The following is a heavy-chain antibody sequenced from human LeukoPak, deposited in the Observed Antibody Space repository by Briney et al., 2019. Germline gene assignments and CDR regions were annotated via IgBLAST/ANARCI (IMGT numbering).Heavy chain of an antibody. J-gene: IGHJ2*01. CDR1: GFIFRDYY. Sequence: GGSLRLSCTASGFIFRDYYMSWIRQAPGKGLEWVSYISSTGSTIYYADCVKGRFTISRDNGKNSLYLQMNSLRAEDTAVYYCARPPGRSSGYQWYFDLWGRGTLVTVSS. V-gene: IGHV3-11*04. CDR3: ARPPGRSSGYQWYFDL. D-gene: IGHD3-22*01. CDR2: ISSTGSTI.